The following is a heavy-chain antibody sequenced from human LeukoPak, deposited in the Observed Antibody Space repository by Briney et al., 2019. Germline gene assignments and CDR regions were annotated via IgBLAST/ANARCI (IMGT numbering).Heavy chain of an antibody. Sequence: PSETLSLTSTVSGGSISSGDYYWSWIRQPPGKGLEWIGYIYYSGSTYYNPSLKSRVTISVDTSKNQFSLKLSSVTAADTAVYYCARDTAMLSTYYYYGMDVWGQGTTVTVSS. V-gene: IGHV4-30-4*01. CDR2: IYYSGST. CDR1: GGSISSGDYY. J-gene: IGHJ6*02. CDR3: ARDTAMLSTYYYYGMDV. D-gene: IGHD5-18*01.